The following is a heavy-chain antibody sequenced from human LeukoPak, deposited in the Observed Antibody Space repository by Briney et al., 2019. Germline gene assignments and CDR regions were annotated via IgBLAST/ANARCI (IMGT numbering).Heavy chain of an antibody. J-gene: IGHJ3*02. D-gene: IGHD3-3*01. CDR3: AAAPYYDFWSGSEAFDI. CDR1: GYTFTSYD. V-gene: IGHV1-8*03. CDR2: MNSNSGNT. Sequence: GASVKVSCKASGYTFTSYDINWVRQATGQGLEWMGWMNSNSGNTGYAQKFQGRVTITRDMSTSTAYMELSSLRSEDTAVYYCAAAPYYDFWSGSEAFDIWGQGTMVTVSS.